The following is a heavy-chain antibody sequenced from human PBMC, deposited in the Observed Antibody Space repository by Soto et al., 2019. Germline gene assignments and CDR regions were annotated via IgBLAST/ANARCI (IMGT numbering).Heavy chain of an antibody. Sequence: SETLSLTCTVSGGSISSYYWSWIRQPPGKGLEWIGYIYYSGSTNYNPSLKSRVTISVDTSKNQFSLKLSSVTAADTAVYYYERIVGGEWFDPWGQGTLVTVSS. CDR3: ERIVGGEWFDP. CDR1: GGSISSYY. CDR2: IYYSGST. V-gene: IGHV4-59*01. D-gene: IGHD3-16*01. J-gene: IGHJ5*02.